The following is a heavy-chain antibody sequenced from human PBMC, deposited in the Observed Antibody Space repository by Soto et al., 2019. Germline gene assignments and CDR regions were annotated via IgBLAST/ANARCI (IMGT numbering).Heavy chain of an antibody. CDR2: ISAYNGNT. Sequence: GASVKVSCKASGYTFTSYGISWVRQAPGQGLEWMGWISAYNGNTNYAQKLQGRVTMTTDTSTSKAYMELRSLRSDDTAVYYCARVGAPLYYYDSSGYYPFDYWGQGTLVTVSS. CDR3: ARVGAPLYYYDSSGYYPFDY. V-gene: IGHV1-18*04. D-gene: IGHD3-22*01. J-gene: IGHJ4*02. CDR1: GYTFTSYG.